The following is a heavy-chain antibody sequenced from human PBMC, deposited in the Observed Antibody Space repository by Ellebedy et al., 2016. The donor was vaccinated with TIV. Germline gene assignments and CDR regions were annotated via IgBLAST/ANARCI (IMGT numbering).Heavy chain of an antibody. CDR2: ITSSSSFI. Sequence: GGSLRLSXAASGFTFSSFGMNWVRQAPGKGLEWVSSITSSSSFIYYADSVKGRFTISRDNAKNSLYLQMNSLRAEDTAVYYRARDVGYESSGYIPTFDYWGQGTPVTVSS. D-gene: IGHD3-22*01. J-gene: IGHJ4*02. CDR3: ARDVGYESSGYIPTFDY. V-gene: IGHV3-21*01. CDR1: GFTFSSFG.